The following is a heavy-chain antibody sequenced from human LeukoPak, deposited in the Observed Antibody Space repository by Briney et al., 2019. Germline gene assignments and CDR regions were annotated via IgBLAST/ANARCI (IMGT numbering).Heavy chain of an antibody. CDR1: DDSISRSSYY. CDR3: ARLKVGTTHPDY. J-gene: IGHJ4*02. D-gene: IGHD1-26*01. V-gene: IGHV4-39*01. Sequence: PSETLSLTCSVSDDSISRSSYYWGWIRQPPGKGLEWIRTSYYSGFTYYNPSLKNRVTISVDTSKNQFSLKLSSVTAEDTAVYYCARLKVGTTHPDYWGQGTLVTVSS. CDR2: SYYSGFT.